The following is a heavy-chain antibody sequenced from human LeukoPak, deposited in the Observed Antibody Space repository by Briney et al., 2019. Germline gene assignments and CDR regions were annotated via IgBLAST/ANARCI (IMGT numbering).Heavy chain of an antibody. Sequence: GGSLRLSCAASRFTSSSDWISCVRQAPGKGLEWVANIKQIGREKYYVDSVKGRFTISRDNAKNSLYLQMNSLRAEDTAVYYYAREARYYYDSSGYPSYYYYMDVWGKGTTVTVSS. CDR2: IKQIGREK. CDR3: AREARYYYDSSGYPSYYYYMDV. CDR1: RFTSSSDW. V-gene: IGHV3-7*01. J-gene: IGHJ6*03. D-gene: IGHD3-22*01.